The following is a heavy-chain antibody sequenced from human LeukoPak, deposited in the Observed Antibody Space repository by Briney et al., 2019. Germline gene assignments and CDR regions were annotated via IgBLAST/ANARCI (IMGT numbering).Heavy chain of an antibody. CDR2: LYYSGSS. CDR3: ARGGSGISNAFDI. V-gene: IGHV4-59*01. D-gene: IGHD3-10*01. Sequence: SETLSLTCSVSGGSISSYYWIWIRQPPGKGLEWIGYLYYSGSSNSNPSLKSRVTMSVDTSKNQFSLKLRSVTAADTAVYYCARGGSGISNAFDIWGQGTMVTV. CDR1: GGSISSYY. J-gene: IGHJ3*02.